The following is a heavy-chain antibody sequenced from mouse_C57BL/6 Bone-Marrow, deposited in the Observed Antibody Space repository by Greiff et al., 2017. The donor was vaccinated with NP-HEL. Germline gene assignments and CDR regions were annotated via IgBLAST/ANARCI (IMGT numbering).Heavy chain of an antibody. V-gene: IGHV5-12*01. Sequence: EVQLVESGGGLVQPGGSLTLSCAASGFTFSDYYMSWVRQTPEKMLEWVASISNGGSSTYYPDTVKGRFTISRDNAKNTRYLQMSHLKSEDTAMYYCARHTGPYAMDYWGQGTSVTVSS. CDR2: ISNGGSST. CDR1: GFTFSDYY. CDR3: ARHTGPYAMDY. D-gene: IGHD4-1*01. J-gene: IGHJ4*01.